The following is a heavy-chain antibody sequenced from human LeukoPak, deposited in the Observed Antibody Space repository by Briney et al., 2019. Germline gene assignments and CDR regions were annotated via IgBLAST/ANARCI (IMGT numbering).Heavy chain of an antibody. CDR2: INPSGGST. CDR1: GYTFTSYY. D-gene: IGHD5-24*01. CDR3: ARDPKHRDGYKSAFDI. J-gene: IGHJ3*02. Sequence: ASVKVSCKASGYTFTSYYLHWVRQAPGQGLEWMGIINPSGGSTSYAQKFQGRVTLTRDTSTSTVYMELSSLRSEDTAIYYCARDPKHRDGYKSAFDIWGQGTVVTVSS. V-gene: IGHV1-46*01.